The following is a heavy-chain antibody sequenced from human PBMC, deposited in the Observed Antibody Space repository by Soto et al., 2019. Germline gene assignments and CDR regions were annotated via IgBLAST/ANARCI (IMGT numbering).Heavy chain of an antibody. CDR3: ARNYYDTSGYSFDI. CDR2: IFYSGST. J-gene: IGHJ3*02. CDR1: GGSISSSSYY. Sequence: QLQLQESGPGLVKPSETLSLTCTVSGGSISSSSYYWGWIRQPPGKGLEWIGSIFYSGSTYYNPSLKSRVTISVDTSKNQFSLKLSSVTAADTAVYYCARNYYDTSGYSFDIWGQGTMVTVSS. D-gene: IGHD3-22*01. V-gene: IGHV4-39*01.